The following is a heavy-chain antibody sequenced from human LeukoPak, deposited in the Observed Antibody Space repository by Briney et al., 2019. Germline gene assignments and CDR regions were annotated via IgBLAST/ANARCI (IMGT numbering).Heavy chain of an antibody. Sequence: GGSLRLSCAASGFTFSSYSMNWVRQAPGKGLEWVSSISGSSSYIYYADSMKGRFTISRDNAKNSLYLRMNSLRAEDTAVYYCARSGCSSTSCGDYWGQGTLVTVSS. CDR2: ISGSSSYI. CDR3: ARSGCSSTSCGDY. CDR1: GFTFSSYS. V-gene: IGHV3-21*01. D-gene: IGHD2-2*01. J-gene: IGHJ4*02.